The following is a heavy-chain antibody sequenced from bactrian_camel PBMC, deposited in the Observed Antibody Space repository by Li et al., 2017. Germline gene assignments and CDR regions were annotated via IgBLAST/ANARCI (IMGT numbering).Heavy chain of an antibody. V-gene: IGHV3S40*01. Sequence: DVQLVESGGGLLQPGGSLRLSCTVSGFTFSTYDMSWVRQAPGKERERVAAICTEGGSPPGGSTYYADSVKGRFTISKDNAKSTLYLEMKSLKPEDTAVYFCAAVSGYWGQGTQVTVS. CDR3: AAVSGY. J-gene: IGHJ6*01. CDR1: GFTFSTYD. CDR2: ICTEGGSPPGGST.